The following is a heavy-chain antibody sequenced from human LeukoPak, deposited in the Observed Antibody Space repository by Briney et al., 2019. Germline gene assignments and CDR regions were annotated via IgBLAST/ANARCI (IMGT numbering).Heavy chain of an antibody. CDR1: GASFTGYY. CDR3: ARGGDYDFWSGYSNYYYMDV. Sequence: SETLSLTCTVSGASFTGYYWIWIRQPPGKGLEWIGDIYNTGSTSYNPSLKSRVTISEDTSKNQFSLKLSSVTAADTAVYYCARGGDYDFWSGYSNYYYMDVWGKGTTVTVSS. D-gene: IGHD3-3*01. J-gene: IGHJ6*03. CDR2: IYNTGST. V-gene: IGHV4-59*01.